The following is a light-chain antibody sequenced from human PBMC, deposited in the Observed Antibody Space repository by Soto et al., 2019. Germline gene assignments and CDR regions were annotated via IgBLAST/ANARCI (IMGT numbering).Light chain of an antibody. Sequence: QSVLTQPASVSGSPGQTITISCTGTSSDVGGYNYVSWYQQYPGKAPKLLTYEVTNRPSGVSHRFSGSRSGNTASLTISGLQAEDEADYHCCSYTGNTTPVFGGGTKVTVL. CDR2: EVT. CDR1: SSDVGGYNY. J-gene: IGLJ3*02. V-gene: IGLV2-14*01. CDR3: CSYTGNTTPV.